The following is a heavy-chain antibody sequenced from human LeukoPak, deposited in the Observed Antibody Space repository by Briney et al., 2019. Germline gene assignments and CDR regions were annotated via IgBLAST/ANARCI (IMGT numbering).Heavy chain of an antibody. J-gene: IGHJ6*02. CDR2: IWYDGSDK. CDR1: GFTFSSYG. V-gene: IGHV3-33*01. Sequence: GKSLRLSCAASGFTFSSYGIHWLRQAPGKGLEWVAVIWYDGSDKYYADSVKGRFIISRDNSKNTLYLQMNSLRAEDTAVYYCARAISGLYGMDVWGQGTTVTVSS. CDR3: ARAISGLYGMDV. D-gene: IGHD1-14*01.